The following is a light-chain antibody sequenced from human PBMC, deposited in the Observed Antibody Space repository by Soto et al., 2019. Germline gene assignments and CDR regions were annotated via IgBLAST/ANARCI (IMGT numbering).Light chain of an antibody. CDR3: QQSYSTPPYT. Sequence: DIQMTQSPSSLSASVDRVTITCRASQSISSYLNWYQQKPGKAPKLLIYAASSLQSGVPSRFSGSGSGTDFTLTISSLQPEDFATYYCQQSYSTPPYTFGQGTKLEIK. CDR1: QSISSY. V-gene: IGKV1-39*01. CDR2: AAS. J-gene: IGKJ2*01.